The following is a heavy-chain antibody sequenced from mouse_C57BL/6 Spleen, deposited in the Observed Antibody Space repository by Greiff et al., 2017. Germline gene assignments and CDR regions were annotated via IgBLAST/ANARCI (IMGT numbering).Heavy chain of an antibody. D-gene: IGHD1-1*01. CDR1: GFTFSDYG. CDR2: ISSGSSTI. J-gene: IGHJ2*01. CDR3: ARSYGSGVFFDY. Sequence: VQLKESGGGLVKPGGSLKLSCAASGFTFSDYGMHWVRQAPEKGLEWVAYISSGSSTIYYADTVKGRFTISRDNAKNTLFLQMTSLRSEDTAMYYCARSYGSGVFFDYWGQGTTLTVSS. V-gene: IGHV5-17*01.